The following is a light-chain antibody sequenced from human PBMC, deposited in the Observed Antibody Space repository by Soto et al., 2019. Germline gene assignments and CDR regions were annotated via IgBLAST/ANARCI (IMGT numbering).Light chain of an antibody. J-gene: IGKJ4*01. CDR1: QSVSNN. Sequence: EIVKTKYPATLSVSPGERATLSCRASQSVSNNLAWYQQKPGQAPRLLIYGASTRATGIPARFSGSGSGTEFTLTISSLQSEDFAVYYCQQYNTWSPLTFGGGTKVETK. V-gene: IGKV3-15*01. CDR2: GAS. CDR3: QQYNTWSPLT.